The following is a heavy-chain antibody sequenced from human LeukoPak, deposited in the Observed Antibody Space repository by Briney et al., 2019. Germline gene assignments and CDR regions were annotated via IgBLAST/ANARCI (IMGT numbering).Heavy chain of an antibody. D-gene: IGHD6-13*01. Sequence: GESLKISCKGSGYSFTSYWIGWVRQMPGKGLEWMGIIYPGDSDTRYSPSFQGQVTISADKSISTAYLQWSSLKASDTAMYYCARRRGYSSSWYRADDAFDIWGQGTMVTVSS. CDR2: IYPGDSDT. V-gene: IGHV5-51*01. CDR1: GYSFTSYW. J-gene: IGHJ3*02. CDR3: ARRRGYSSSWYRADDAFDI.